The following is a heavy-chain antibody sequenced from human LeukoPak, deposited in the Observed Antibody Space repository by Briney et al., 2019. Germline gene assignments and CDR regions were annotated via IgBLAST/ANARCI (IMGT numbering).Heavy chain of an antibody. CDR3: AREGGLRVDSAFDI. CDR1: GGSISSSSYY. V-gene: IGHV4-39*07. D-gene: IGHD2-8*02. Sequence: SETLSLTCTVSGGSISSSSYYWGWIRQPPGKGLEWIGSIYYSGSTYYNPSLKSRVTISVDTSKNQFSLKLSSVTAADTAVYYCAREGGLRVDSAFDIWGQGTMVTVSS. J-gene: IGHJ3*02. CDR2: IYYSGST.